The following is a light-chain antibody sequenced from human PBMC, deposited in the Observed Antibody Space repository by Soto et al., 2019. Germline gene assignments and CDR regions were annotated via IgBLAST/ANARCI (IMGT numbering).Light chain of an antibody. V-gene: IGKV3-11*01. CDR3: QQNNNWPMYT. Sequence: EIVLTQSPATLSLSPGERATLSCRASQSVSSYLAWYQQKPGQAPRLLIYDASNRATGIPARFSGSGSGTDFTLTISSLEPEDFAVYYCQQNNNWPMYTFGQGTKVDIK. CDR2: DAS. CDR1: QSVSSY. J-gene: IGKJ2*01.